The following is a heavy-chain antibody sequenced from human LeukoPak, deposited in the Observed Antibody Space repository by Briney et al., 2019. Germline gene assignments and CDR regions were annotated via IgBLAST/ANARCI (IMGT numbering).Heavy chain of an antibody. J-gene: IGHJ4*02. Sequence: ASVKVSCKASGYTFTSYGISWVRQAPGQGLEWMGWINAYNGNTNYPQELQGRVSMTTDTSTRTAYMELRSLRSDDTAVYYCARDGPDIVVVPAYWGQGTLVTVSS. D-gene: IGHD2-2*01. V-gene: IGHV1-18*01. CDR3: ARDGPDIVVVPAY. CDR1: GYTFTSYG. CDR2: INAYNGNT.